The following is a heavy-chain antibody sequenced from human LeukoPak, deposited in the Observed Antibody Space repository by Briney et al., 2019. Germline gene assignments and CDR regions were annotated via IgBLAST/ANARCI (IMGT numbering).Heavy chain of an antibody. CDR3: ARHGTPYYDILTGYQVSYYFDY. J-gene: IGHJ4*02. V-gene: IGHV4-39*01. CDR1: GGSISSSSYY. CDR2: IYYSGST. D-gene: IGHD3-9*01. Sequence: SETLSLTCTVSGGSISSSSYYWGWIRQPPGKGLEWIGSIYYSGSTYYNPSLKSRVTISVDTSKNQFSLKLSSVTAADTAVYYCARHGTPYYDILTGYQVSYYFDYWGQGTLVTVSS.